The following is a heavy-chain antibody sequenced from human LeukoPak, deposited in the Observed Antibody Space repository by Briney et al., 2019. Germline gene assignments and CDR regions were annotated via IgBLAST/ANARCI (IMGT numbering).Heavy chain of an antibody. D-gene: IGHD2-2*01. Sequence: SVKVSCKTSGGIFKSYALSWVRQAPGQGLEWMGGIIPIFCTANYAESFKGRVAFTADESTSTVYMELSSLRSEDTAVYYCARGKVVPDALWNHAFDVWGQGAMVTVSS. CDR2: IIPIFCTA. CDR3: ARGKVVPDALWNHAFDV. CDR1: GGIFKSYA. V-gene: IGHV1-69*13. J-gene: IGHJ3*01.